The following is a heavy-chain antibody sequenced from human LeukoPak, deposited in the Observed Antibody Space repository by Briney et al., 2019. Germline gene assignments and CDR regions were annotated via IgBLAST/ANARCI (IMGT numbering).Heavy chain of an antibody. J-gene: IGHJ5*02. CDR2: INPSGGST. D-gene: IGHD3-3*01. CDR3: ARGITIFGVVIRGLVTLGGVPNWFDP. V-gene: IGHV1-46*01. Sequence: ASVKVSCKASGYTFTSYYMHWVRQAPGQGLEWMGIINPSGGSTSYAQKFQGRVTMTRDMSTSTVYMELSSLRSEDTAVYYCARGITIFGVVIRGLVTLGGVPNWFDPWGQGTLVTVSS. CDR1: GYTFTSYY.